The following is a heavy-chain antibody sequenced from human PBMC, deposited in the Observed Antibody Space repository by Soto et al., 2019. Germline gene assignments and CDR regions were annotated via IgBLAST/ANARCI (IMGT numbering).Heavy chain of an antibody. CDR3: TKDDGYNDSTYYHYFGMDV. Sequence: PGGSLRLSCAASGFTFSGHYMHWVRQAPGKGLEWVAVISYDGSTEYYADSVKGRFTISRDNSANRLFLQMNSLRPEDTAVYYCTKDDGYNDSTYYHYFGMDVWGQGTTVTVSS. CDR1: GFTFSGHY. J-gene: IGHJ6*02. D-gene: IGHD5-12*01. CDR2: ISYDGSTE. V-gene: IGHV3-30*18.